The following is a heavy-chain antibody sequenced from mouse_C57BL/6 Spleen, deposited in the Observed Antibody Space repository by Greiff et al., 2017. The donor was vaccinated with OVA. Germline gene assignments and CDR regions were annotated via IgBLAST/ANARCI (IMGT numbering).Heavy chain of an antibody. J-gene: IGHJ4*01. CDR3: ARREYDAMDY. Sequence: EVQGVESGGGLVKPGGSLKLSCAASGFTFSDYGMHWVRQAPETGLEWVAYISSGSSTIYYADTVKGRFTISRDNAKNTLFLQMTRLRSEDTAMYYCARREYDAMDYWGQGTSVTVSS. CDR2: ISSGSSTI. V-gene: IGHV5-17*01. CDR1: GFTFSDYG.